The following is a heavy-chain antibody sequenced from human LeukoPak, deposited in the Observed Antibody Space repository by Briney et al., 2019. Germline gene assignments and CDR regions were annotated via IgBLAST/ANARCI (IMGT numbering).Heavy chain of an antibody. V-gene: IGHV3-21*01. CDR3: AKDRRSGSYLRGGGFDY. CDR1: GFTFSTYN. CDR2: ITSSSSYI. J-gene: IGHJ4*02. Sequence: PGGSLRLSCAASGFTFSTYNVNWVRQAPGKGLEWVSSITSSSSYIYYADSVKGRFTISGDNAKNSLYLQMNSLRAEDTAVYYCAKDRRSGSYLRGGGFDYWGQGTLVTVSS. D-gene: IGHD1-26*01.